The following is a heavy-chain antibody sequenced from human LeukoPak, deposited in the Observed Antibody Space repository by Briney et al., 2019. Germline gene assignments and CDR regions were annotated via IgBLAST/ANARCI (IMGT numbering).Heavy chain of an antibody. Sequence: ASVKVSCKASGYTFTSYGISWVRQAPGQGLEWMGWISAYNGNTNYAQKLQGRVTMTTDTSTSTAYMELRSLRSDDTAVYYCARVPPDSSGYYVYYFDHWGQGTLVTVSS. CDR3: ARVPPDSSGYYVYYFDH. V-gene: IGHV1-18*01. CDR1: GYTFTSYG. CDR2: ISAYNGNT. D-gene: IGHD3-22*01. J-gene: IGHJ4*02.